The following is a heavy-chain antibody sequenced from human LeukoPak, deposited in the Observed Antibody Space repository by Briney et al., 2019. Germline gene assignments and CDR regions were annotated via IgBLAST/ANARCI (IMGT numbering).Heavy chain of an antibody. CDR2: ISGSGGST. Sequence: PGGSLRLSCAASGFTFSSYAMSWVRQAPGKGLEWVSAISGSGGSTYYADSVKGRFTISRDNSKNTLYLQMNSLRAEDTAVYYCARKQYHSSGYYRAPHFDIWGQGTMVTVSS. CDR3: ARKQYHSSGYYRAPHFDI. D-gene: IGHD3-22*01. CDR1: GFTFSSYA. J-gene: IGHJ3*02. V-gene: IGHV3-23*01.